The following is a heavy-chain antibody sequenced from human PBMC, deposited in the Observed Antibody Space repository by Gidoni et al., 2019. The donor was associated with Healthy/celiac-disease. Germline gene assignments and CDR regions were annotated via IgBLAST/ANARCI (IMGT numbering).Heavy chain of an antibody. Sequence: QLQLQESGPGLVKPSETLSLTCTVSAGPLSSSCSYWGWIRQPPGKGLEWSGSSYYSGSTYYNRALKSRVTISVDTSKNQFSLKLSSVTAADTAVYYCARTPYGSGSYNPFDYWGQGTLVTVSS. CDR2: SYYSGST. D-gene: IGHD3-10*01. J-gene: IGHJ4*02. CDR3: ARTPYGSGSYNPFDY. V-gene: IGHV4-39*01. CDR1: AGPLSSSCSY.